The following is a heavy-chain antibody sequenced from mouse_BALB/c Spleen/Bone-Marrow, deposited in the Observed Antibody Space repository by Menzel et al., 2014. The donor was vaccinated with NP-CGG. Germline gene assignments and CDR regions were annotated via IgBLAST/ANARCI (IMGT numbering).Heavy chain of an antibody. CDR2: INSNGGST. CDR3: ARVSKVRRRVWFAY. V-gene: IGHV5-6-3*01. CDR1: GFTFSSYG. J-gene: IGHJ3*01. D-gene: IGHD2-14*01. Sequence: EVKVVESGGGLVQPGGSLKLSCAASGFTFSSYGMSWVRQTPDKRLELVATINSNGGSTYYPDSVKGRFTITRDNAKNTLYQQMSSLKSEDTAIYYCARVSKVRRRVWFAYWGEGTLVTGSA.